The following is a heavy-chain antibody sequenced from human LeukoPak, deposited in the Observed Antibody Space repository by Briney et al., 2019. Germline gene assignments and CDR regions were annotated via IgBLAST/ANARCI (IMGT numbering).Heavy chain of an antibody. CDR2: IYPGDSDT. Sequence: YWIGWVRQMPGKGLEWMGIIYPGDSDTRYSPSFQGQVTISADKSISTAYLQWSSLKASDTAMYYCARRSVPVGTYYFDYWGQGNLVTVSS. V-gene: IGHV5-51*01. CDR1: YW. D-gene: IGHD2-8*02. CDR3: ARRSVPVGTYYFDY. J-gene: IGHJ4*02.